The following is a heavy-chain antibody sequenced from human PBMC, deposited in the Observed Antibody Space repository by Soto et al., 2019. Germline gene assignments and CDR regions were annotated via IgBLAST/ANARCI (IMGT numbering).Heavy chain of an antibody. V-gene: IGHV3-7*03. D-gene: IGHD1-26*01. CDR2: IKQDGSEN. CDR3: ARGLPTWRNDAFDI. J-gene: IGHJ3*02. CDR1: GFTFSSYW. Sequence: TGGSLRLSCGASGFTFSSYWMNWVRQAPGKGLEWVANIKQDGSENYYVDSVKGRFTISRDNVENSLFLQMNSLRADDTAVYYCARGLPTWRNDAFDIWGQGTMVTVSS.